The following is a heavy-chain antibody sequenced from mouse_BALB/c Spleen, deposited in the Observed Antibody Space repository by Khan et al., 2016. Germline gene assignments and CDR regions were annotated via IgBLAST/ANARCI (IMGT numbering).Heavy chain of an antibody. D-gene: IGHD2-3*01. Sequence: EVKLEESGPGLMKPSQSLSLTCTVTGYSITSDYAWNWIRQFPGNKLEWMGYIIYSGSTTYTPSLKSRISITRDTSKNQFFLQLNSVTIEDTATDYCASDGPDYAMDYWGQGTSVTVSS. CDR1: GYSITSDYA. J-gene: IGHJ4*01. V-gene: IGHV3-2*02. CDR3: ASDGPDYAMDY. CDR2: IIYSGST.